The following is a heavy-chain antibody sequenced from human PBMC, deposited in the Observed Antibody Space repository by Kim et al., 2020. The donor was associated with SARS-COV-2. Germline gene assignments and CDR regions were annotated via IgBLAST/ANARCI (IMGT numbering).Heavy chain of an antibody. J-gene: IGHJ6*02. CDR1: GFTFGSYA. CDR2: VSTSGGGA. D-gene: IGHD2-21*01. V-gene: IGHV3-23*01. Sequence: GGSLRLSCAASGFTFGSYAMSWVRQAPGKGLEWVSVVSTSGGGAYYADSVKGRFTISRDNSKNTLYLQMNSLRADDTAVYHCAKYVNGCWPNTYHGMDVWGPGTTVTVSS. CDR3: AKYVNGCWPNTYHGMDV.